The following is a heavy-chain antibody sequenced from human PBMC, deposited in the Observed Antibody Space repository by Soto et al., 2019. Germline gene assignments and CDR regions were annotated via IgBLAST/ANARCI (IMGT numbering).Heavy chain of an antibody. CDR2: ISDSGGST. Sequence: GGSLRLSCAASGFTFSSYAMSWVRQAPGKGLEWVSAISDSGGSTYYADSVKGRFTISRDNSKNTLYLQMNSLRAEDTAVYYCAKEPDYYDSSGYRVYYFDYWGQGTLVTVS. J-gene: IGHJ4*02. D-gene: IGHD3-22*01. CDR3: AKEPDYYDSSGYRVYYFDY. V-gene: IGHV3-23*01. CDR1: GFTFSSYA.